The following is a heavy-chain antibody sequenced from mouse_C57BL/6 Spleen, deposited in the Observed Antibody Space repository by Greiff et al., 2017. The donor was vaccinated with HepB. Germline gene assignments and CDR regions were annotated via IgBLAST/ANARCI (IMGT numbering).Heavy chain of an antibody. CDR2: INYDGSST. J-gene: IGHJ4*01. CDR3: ARLLGSSYVGAMDY. Sequence: EVKLVESEGGLVQPGSSMKLSCTASGFTFSDYYMAWVRQVPEKGLEWVANINYDGSSTYYLDSLKSRFIISRDNAKNILYLQMSSLKSEDTATYYCARLLGSSYVGAMDYWGQGTSVTVSS. D-gene: IGHD1-1*01. CDR1: GFTFSDYY. V-gene: IGHV5-16*01.